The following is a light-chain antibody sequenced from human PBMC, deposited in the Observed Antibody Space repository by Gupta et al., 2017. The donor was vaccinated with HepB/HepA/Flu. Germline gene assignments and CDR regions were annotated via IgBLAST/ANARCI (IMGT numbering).Light chain of an antibody. CDR3: VLYMGSGIWV. CDR1: SGSVSTSYY. CDR2: STN. J-gene: IGLJ3*02. V-gene: IGLV8-61*01. Sequence: QTVVTQEPSFSVSPGGTVTPTCGLSSGSVSTSYYPSWYQQTPGQPPRTLIYSTNTRSSGVPDRFSGSILGNKAALTITGAQADDESDYYCVLYMGSGIWVFGGGTKLTVL.